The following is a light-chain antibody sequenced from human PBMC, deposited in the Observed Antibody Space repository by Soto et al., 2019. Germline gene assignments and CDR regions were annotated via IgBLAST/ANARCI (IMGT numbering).Light chain of an antibody. CDR1: SGDVGGYKY. V-gene: IGLV2-14*01. CDR3: SSYTTSATRV. CDR2: DVS. J-gene: IGLJ2*01. Sequence: QSALTQPASVSGSPGQSITISCTGTSGDVGGYKYVSWYQQYPGKVPKLIIYDVSNRPSGVSNRFSGSKSGNTASLTISGLQAEDEADYFCSSYTTSATRVFGGGTKVTVL.